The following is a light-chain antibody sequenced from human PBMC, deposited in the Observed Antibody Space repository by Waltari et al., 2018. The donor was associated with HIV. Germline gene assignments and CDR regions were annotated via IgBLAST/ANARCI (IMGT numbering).Light chain of an antibody. Sequence: SYVLSQPPSVSVAPGKTATITCGGTNLGSGSVHWYQQRPGQAPVLVVFDYPDRPSGIPERFSGANSGNTATLTITRVEVGDEADYYCQVWDGNTDVWIFGGGTKLTVL. CDR2: DYP. V-gene: IGLV3-21*03. J-gene: IGLJ2*01. CDR1: NLGSGS. CDR3: QVWDGNTDVWI.